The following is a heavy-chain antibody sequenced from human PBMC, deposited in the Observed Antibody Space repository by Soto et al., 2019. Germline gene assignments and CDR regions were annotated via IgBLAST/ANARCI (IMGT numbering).Heavy chain of an antibody. CDR3: ARDLWPAFGVVIRGFPDY. CDR2: ISAYNGNT. J-gene: IGHJ4*02. V-gene: IGHV1-18*01. CDR1: GYTFTSYG. D-gene: IGHD3-3*01. Sequence: ASVKVSCKASGYTFTSYGISWVRQAPGQGLEWMGWISAYNGNTNYAQKLQGRVTMTTDTSTSTAYMELRSLRSDDTAVYYCARDLWPAFGVVIRGFPDYWGQGTLVTVSS.